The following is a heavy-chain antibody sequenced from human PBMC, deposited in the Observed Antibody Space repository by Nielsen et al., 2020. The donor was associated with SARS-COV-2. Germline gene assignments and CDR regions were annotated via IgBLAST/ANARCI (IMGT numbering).Heavy chain of an antibody. V-gene: IGHV7-4-1*02. D-gene: IGHD3-22*01. Sequence: ASVKVSCKASGYIFTSYAMNWVRQAPGQGLEWMGWINTNTGNPTYAQGFTGRFVFSLDTSVSTAYLQISSLKAEDTAVYYCAREYIDYDSSGYYENGFDYWGQGTLVTVSS. CDR1: GYIFTSYA. CDR3: AREYIDYDSSGYYENGFDY. CDR2: INTNTGNP. J-gene: IGHJ4*02.